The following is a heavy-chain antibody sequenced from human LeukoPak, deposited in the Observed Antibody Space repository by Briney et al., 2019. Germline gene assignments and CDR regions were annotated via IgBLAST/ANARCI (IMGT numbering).Heavy chain of an antibody. CDR1: SGSFSGYY. CDR3: ARAVYDSSGYYLSHYFDY. Sequence: SETLSLTCAVYSGSFSGYYWSWIRQPPGKGLEWIGEINHSGSTNYNPSLKSRVTISVDTSKNQFSLKLSSVTAADTAVYYCARAVYDSSGYYLSHYFDYWGQGTLVTVSS. D-gene: IGHD3-22*01. V-gene: IGHV4-34*01. J-gene: IGHJ4*02. CDR2: INHSGST.